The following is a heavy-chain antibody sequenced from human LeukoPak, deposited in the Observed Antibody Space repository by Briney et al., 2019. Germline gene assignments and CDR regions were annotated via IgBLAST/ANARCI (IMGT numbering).Heavy chain of an antibody. Sequence: GESLKISCKGSGYSFTSYWIGWVRQMPGKGLEWMGIIYPGDSDTRYSPSFQGQVTISADKSISTAYLQWSSLKASDTAMYYCARAHRSYCSGGSCYQYYFDYWGQGTLVTVSS. J-gene: IGHJ4*02. CDR2: IYPGDSDT. CDR1: GYSFTSYW. D-gene: IGHD2-15*01. CDR3: ARAHRSYCSGGSCYQYYFDY. V-gene: IGHV5-51*01.